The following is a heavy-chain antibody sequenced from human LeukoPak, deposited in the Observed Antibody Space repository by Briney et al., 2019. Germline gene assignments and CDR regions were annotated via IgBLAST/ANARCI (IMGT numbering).Heavy chain of an antibody. CDR1: GGSISSYY. CDR2: IYYSGST. CDR3: ARGDFFGY. J-gene: IGHJ4*02. Sequence: SETLSLTCTVSGGSISSYYWSWIRQPPGKGLEWIGYIYYSGSTHYNPSLESRVTISVDTSKNRFSLKVSSVTAADTAVYYCARGDFFGYWGQGTLVTVSS. V-gene: IGHV4-59*12. D-gene: IGHD3-3*01.